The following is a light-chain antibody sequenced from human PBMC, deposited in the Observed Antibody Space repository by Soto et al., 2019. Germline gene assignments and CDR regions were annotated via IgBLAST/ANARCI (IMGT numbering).Light chain of an antibody. CDR1: QSISGW. CDR2: KTS. V-gene: IGKV1-5*03. J-gene: IGKJ2*01. Sequence: DIQMTQSPSTLSASVGDRVTITCRASQSISGWLAWYQQKPGKAPKLLIYKTSSLDSGVPSRFSGSGTGTEFTLTVSSLQPDDFATYYCQQYNTYSYTFGQGTKLEIK. CDR3: QQYNTYSYT.